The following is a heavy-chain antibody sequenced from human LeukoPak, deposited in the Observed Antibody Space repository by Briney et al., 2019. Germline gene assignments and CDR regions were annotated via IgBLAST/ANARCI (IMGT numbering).Heavy chain of an antibody. CDR1: GFTVNTYW. V-gene: IGHV3-7*03. D-gene: IGHD3-9*01. CDR3: ARGFDANYGMDV. J-gene: IGHJ6*04. Sequence: SGGSLRHSRAPSGFTVNTYWMNSARQAPGKGLEWVANIDQDGTEQYYVESVKGRFTIFRDNAKNSVLLQMNSLRADDTAVYYCARGFDANYGMDVWGKGTTVTVS. CDR2: IDQDGTEQ.